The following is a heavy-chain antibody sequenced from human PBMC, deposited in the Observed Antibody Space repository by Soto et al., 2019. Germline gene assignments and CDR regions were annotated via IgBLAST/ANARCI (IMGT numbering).Heavy chain of an antibody. V-gene: IGHV4-38-2*02. Sequence: PSETLSLTCTVSYYSIGSTYYWGWIRQPPGKGLEWIGNIYHSGSTYYNPSLKSRVTMSVDTSKNQFSLKLSSVTAADTAVYYCARALYGDYAAYYFAMDVWDQGTTVTVSS. D-gene: IGHD4-17*01. J-gene: IGHJ6*02. CDR3: ARALYGDYAAYYFAMDV. CDR1: YYSIGSTYY. CDR2: IYHSGST.